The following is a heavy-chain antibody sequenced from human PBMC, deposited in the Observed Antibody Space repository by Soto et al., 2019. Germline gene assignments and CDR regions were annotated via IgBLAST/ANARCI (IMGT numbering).Heavy chain of an antibody. J-gene: IGHJ6*03. D-gene: IGHD1-26*01. V-gene: IGHV4-59*08. CDR1: GGSISSYS. Sequence: QVQLQESGPGLVKPSETLSLTCTVSGGSISSYSWSWIRQPPGKGLEWIGYIYYSGSTNYNPSLKSRVTISVDTSKNQFSRKLSSVTAADTAVYDCARLTTLHPYYYYYMGVWGKGTTITVSS. CDR3: ARLTTLHPYYYYYMGV. CDR2: IYYSGST.